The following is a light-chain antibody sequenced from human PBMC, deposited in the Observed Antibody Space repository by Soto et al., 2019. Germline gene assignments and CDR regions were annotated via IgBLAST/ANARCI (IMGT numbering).Light chain of an antibody. J-gene: IGLJ1*01. V-gene: IGLV2-8*01. Sequence: QSALTQPPSASGSPGQSVAISCPGTASDIGGYNFVSWYQHHPGKAPKLMIYEVNKRPSGVPDRFSGSKSGNTASLTVSGLQAEYEADYYCSSQGGTSPYVFGTGTKLTVL. CDR1: ASDIGGYNF. CDR2: EVN. CDR3: SSQGGTSPYV.